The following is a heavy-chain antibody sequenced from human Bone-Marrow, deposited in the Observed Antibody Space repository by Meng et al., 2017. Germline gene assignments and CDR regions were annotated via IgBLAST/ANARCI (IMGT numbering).Heavy chain of an antibody. CDR3: ARDGVSSSWYMGLCAFDI. D-gene: IGHD6-13*01. CDR1: GFTFSSYL. V-gene: IGHV3-7*01. CDR2: IKQDGSEK. J-gene: IGHJ3*02. Sequence: GESLKISCAASGFTFSSYLMSWVRQAPGKGLEWVANIKQDGSEKYYVDSVKGRFTISRDNAKNSLYLQMNSLRAEDTAVYYCARDGVSSSWYMGLCAFDIWGQGTMVTVSS.